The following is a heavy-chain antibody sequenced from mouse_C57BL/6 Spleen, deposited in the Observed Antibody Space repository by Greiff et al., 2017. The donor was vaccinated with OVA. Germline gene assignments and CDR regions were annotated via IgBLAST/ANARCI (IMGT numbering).Heavy chain of an antibody. Sequence: VQLQQSGAELVMPGASVKLSCKASGYTFTSYWMHWVKQRPGQGLEWIGESDPSDSYTNYNQKFKGKSTLTVDKSSSTAYMQLSSLTSEDSAVYYCARNTTVVADYFDYWGQGTTLTVSS. CDR1: GYTFTSYW. D-gene: IGHD1-1*01. CDR3: ARNTTVVADYFDY. V-gene: IGHV1-69*01. CDR2: SDPSDSYT. J-gene: IGHJ2*01.